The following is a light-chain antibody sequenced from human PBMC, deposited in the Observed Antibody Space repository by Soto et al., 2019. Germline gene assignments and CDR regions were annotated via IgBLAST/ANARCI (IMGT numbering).Light chain of an antibody. J-gene: IGLJ1*01. Sequence: QAVLTQPPLVFGAPGQRVSISCTGSTSNIGGPYDVHWYQHLPGTAPKLLIYGDNNRPSGVPDRFSGSKSGTSASLAIIRLQAEDEADYYCESCDVSLNNYVFGPGTKVTVL. V-gene: IGLV1-40*01. CDR3: ESCDVSLNNYV. CDR2: GDN. CDR1: TSNIGGPYD.